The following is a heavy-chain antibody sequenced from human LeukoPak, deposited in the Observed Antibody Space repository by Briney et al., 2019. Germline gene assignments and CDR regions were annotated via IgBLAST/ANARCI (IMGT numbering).Heavy chain of an antibody. J-gene: IGHJ4*02. V-gene: IGHV4-34*01. CDR1: GGSFSGYY. CDR2: INHSGST. Sequence: ASETLSLTCAVYGGSFSGYYWSWIRQPPGKGLEWIGEINHSGSTNYNPSLKSRVTIPVDTSKNQFSLKLSSVTAADTAVYYCARGCEEMNRNTRAEFDYWGQGTLVTVSS. CDR3: ARGCEEMNRNTRAEFDY. D-gene: IGHD1/OR15-1a*01.